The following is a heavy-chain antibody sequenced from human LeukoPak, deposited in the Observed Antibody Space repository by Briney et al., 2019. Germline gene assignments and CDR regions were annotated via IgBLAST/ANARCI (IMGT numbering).Heavy chain of an antibody. D-gene: IGHD1-26*01. Sequence: GRSLRLSCAASGFTFSTYAMNWVRQAPGKGLECVSVTYSGGYTYYADSVKGRFTISRDNSKNTLYLQMNSLRAEDTAVYYCASGSYYKGDAFDIWGQGTMVTVSS. V-gene: IGHV3-66*01. J-gene: IGHJ3*02. CDR1: GFTFSTYA. CDR2: TYSGGYT. CDR3: ASGSYYKGDAFDI.